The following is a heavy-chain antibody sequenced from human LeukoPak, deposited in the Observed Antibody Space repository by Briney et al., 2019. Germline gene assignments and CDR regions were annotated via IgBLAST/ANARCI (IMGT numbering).Heavy chain of an antibody. CDR1: GFTFTNNF. V-gene: IGHV3-7*01. CDR2: IKQDGSET. CDR3: ARGEMATIIVAFDI. J-gene: IGHJ3*02. D-gene: IGHD5-24*01. Sequence: GGSLRLSCAASGFTFTNNFMSWVRQVPGKGLEWVANIKQDGSETTYADSVRGRFTISRDNAKNTLYLQMNSLRAEDTAVYYCARGEMATIIVAFDIWGQGTMVTVSS.